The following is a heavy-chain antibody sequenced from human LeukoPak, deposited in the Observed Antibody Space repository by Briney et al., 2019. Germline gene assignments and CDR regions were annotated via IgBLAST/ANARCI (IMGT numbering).Heavy chain of an antibody. Sequence: GGSLTLSCAASGLTFLNYAMGWVRQPAGKVLEWISAISKTGSSTYHAESVKGRFSISRDNSKNTLYLPMNSLRVEDTAVYFCARSSPRHTSSWTDYYFGMDVWGQGTTVTVSS. D-gene: IGHD6-13*01. J-gene: IGHJ6*02. CDR1: GLTFLNYA. CDR2: ISKTGSST. V-gene: IGHV3-23*01. CDR3: ARSSPRHTSSWTDYYFGMDV.